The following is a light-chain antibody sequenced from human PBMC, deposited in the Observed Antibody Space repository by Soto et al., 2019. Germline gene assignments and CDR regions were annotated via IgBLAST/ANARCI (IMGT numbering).Light chain of an antibody. Sequence: SYELTQPPSVSVAPGQTARITCGGTNIGSKSVHWYQQKPGQAPVLVVYDDCDRPSGIPERFSGSNSGITATLTISRVEAGDEADYYCQVWASSSDHYVFGTGTKVTVL. CDR1: NIGSKS. CDR3: QVWASSSDHYV. J-gene: IGLJ1*01. CDR2: DDC. V-gene: IGLV3-21*02.